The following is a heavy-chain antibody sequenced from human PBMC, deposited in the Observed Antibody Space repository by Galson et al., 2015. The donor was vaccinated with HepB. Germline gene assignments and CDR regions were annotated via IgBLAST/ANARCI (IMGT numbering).Heavy chain of an antibody. CDR1: GYTFTNYA. CDR3: ARDSWAGAKPDVFDI. Sequence: SVKVSCKASGYTFTNYAINWVRQAPGQGLEWMGWIHTNSGKPTYAQGFTGRFVFSLDASVSAAYLQISSLKAEDTAVYYCARDSWAGAKPDVFDIWGQGTMVTVSS. D-gene: IGHD4/OR15-4a*01. CDR2: IHTNSGKP. J-gene: IGHJ3*02. V-gene: IGHV7-4-1*02.